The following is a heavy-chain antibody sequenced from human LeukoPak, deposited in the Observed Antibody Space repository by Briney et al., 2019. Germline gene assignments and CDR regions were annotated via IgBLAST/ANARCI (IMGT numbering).Heavy chain of an antibody. CDR3: ARVGADNWFDP. D-gene: IGHD1-26*01. Sequence: ASVKVSCKPSEYTFTAYYIHWVRQAPGQGLECMVWINPNSGDTNYAQKFQGRVTLTRDTSISTAYMELSRLRSDDTAVYYCARVGADNWFDPWGQGTLVTVSS. J-gene: IGHJ5*02. V-gene: IGHV1-2*02. CDR1: EYTFTAYY. CDR2: INPNSGDT.